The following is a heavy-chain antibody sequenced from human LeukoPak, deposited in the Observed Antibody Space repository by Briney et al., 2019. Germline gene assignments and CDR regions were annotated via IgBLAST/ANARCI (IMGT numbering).Heavy chain of an antibody. J-gene: IGHJ4*02. V-gene: IGHV1-18*01. Sequence: ASVKVSCKASGYTFTSYGISWVRQAPGQGLEWMGWISAYNGNTNYAQKFQGRVTMTRDTSTSTVYMELSSLRSEDTAVYYCARAYDFPDYWDQGTLVTVSS. CDR3: ARAYDFPDY. CDR1: GYTFTSYG. D-gene: IGHD3-3*01. CDR2: ISAYNGNT.